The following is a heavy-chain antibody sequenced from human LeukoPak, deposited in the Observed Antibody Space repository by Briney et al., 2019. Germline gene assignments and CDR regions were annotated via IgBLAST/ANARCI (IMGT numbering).Heavy chain of an antibody. CDR2: IHHSGNS. J-gene: IGHJ5*02. CDR1: GASVTDYY. V-gene: IGHV4-59*02. Sequence: SGTLSLTCTVSGASVTDYYWSWIRQSPGKGLEWISYIHHSGNSDYNPSLRSRVTTSLDTSKNQFSLNLISVTAADTAVYYCTRGHWGLQSWSQGTLVTVSS. CDR3: TRGHWGLQS. D-gene: IGHD7-27*01.